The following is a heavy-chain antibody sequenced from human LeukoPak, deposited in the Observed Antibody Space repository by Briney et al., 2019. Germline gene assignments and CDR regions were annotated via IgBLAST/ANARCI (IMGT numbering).Heavy chain of an antibody. Sequence: PGGSLRLSCAASGFTFSSYDMHWVRQATGKGLEWVSAIGTAGDTYYPGSVKGRFTISRENAKNSLYLQMNSLRAEDTAVYYCARRSSGWYGEYYFDYWGQGTLVTVSS. D-gene: IGHD6-19*01. CDR1: GFTFSSYD. CDR3: ARRSSGWYGEYYFDY. CDR2: IGTAGDT. J-gene: IGHJ4*02. V-gene: IGHV3-13*01.